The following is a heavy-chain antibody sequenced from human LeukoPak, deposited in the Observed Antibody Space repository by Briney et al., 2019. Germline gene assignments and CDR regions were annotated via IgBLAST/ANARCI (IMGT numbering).Heavy chain of an antibody. Sequence: SETLSLTCAVYGGSFSGYYWSWIRQPPGKGLEWIGEINHSGSTNYNPSLKSRVTISVDTSKNQFSLKLSSVTAVDTAVYYCASEVRGVIKNAFDIWGQGTMVTVSS. CDR2: INHSGST. D-gene: IGHD3-10*01. J-gene: IGHJ3*02. V-gene: IGHV4-34*01. CDR1: GGSFSGYY. CDR3: ASEVRGVIKNAFDI.